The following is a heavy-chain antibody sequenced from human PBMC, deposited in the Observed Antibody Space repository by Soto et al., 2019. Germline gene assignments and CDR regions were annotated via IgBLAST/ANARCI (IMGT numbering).Heavy chain of an antibody. Sequence: GRSLRLSCAASGFTFNNYTMIWVRQAPGKVLAWVSAINGSGGSTYYADSVKGRFTISRDNSKHTLYLQMNSLRAEDTAVYYRAKDSNGSGYYYVNSGQGTPVRVSS. CDR2: INGSGGST. J-gene: IGHJ4*02. V-gene: IGHV3-23*01. CDR3: AKDSNGSGYYYVN. D-gene: IGHD3-22*01. CDR1: GFTFNNYT.